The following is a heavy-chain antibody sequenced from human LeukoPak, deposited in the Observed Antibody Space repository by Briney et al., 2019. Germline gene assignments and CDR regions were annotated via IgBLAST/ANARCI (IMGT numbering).Heavy chain of an antibody. Sequence: GESLKISCKGSGYSFTSYWISWVRQMPGKGLELMGRIDPSDSYTNYSPSFQGHVTISADKSINTAYLQWGSLKASDTAMYYCARQGSGSYFYYDYWDQGTLVTVSS. CDR3: ARQGSGSYFYYDY. V-gene: IGHV5-10-1*01. CDR2: IDPSDSYT. J-gene: IGHJ4*02. D-gene: IGHD1-26*01. CDR1: GYSFTSYW.